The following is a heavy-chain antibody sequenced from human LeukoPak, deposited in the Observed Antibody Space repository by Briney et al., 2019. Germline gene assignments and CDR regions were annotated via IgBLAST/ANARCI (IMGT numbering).Heavy chain of an antibody. D-gene: IGHD5-18*01. V-gene: IGHV3-21*01. CDR1: GFTVSSNS. Sequence: PGGSLRLSCTVSGFTVSSNSMSWVRQAPGKGLEWVSSLSSSSSYIYYADSVKGRFTISRDNAKNSLYLQMNSLKAEDTAVYYCARVRGVYSYGHPYYFDDWGQGTLVTVSS. CDR3: ARVRGVYSYGHPYYFDD. J-gene: IGHJ4*02. CDR2: LSSSSSYI.